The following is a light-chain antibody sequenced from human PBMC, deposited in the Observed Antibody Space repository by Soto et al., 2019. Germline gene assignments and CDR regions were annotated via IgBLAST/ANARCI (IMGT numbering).Light chain of an antibody. V-gene: IGLV1-44*01. J-gene: IGLJ2*01. CDR3: AAWDDSLNGVV. CDR2: SNN. CDR1: SSNIGSNT. Sequence: QSVLTQPPSASGTPGQWVTISCSGSSSNIGSNTGNWYQQLPGTAPKLLIYSNNQRPSGVPDRFSGSKSGTSASLAISGLQSEDEADYYCAAWDDSLNGVVFGGGTQLTVL.